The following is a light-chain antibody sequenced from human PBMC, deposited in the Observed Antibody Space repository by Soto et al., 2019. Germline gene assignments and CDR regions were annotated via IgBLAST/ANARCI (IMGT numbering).Light chain of an antibody. CDR1: QGIRSY. CDR2: GAS. V-gene: IGKV1-9*01. CDR3: QQLNIFPPLFT. Sequence: DIQLTQSPFFLSASVGAIVTITCRASQGIRSYLAWYQQRPGKAPELLLYGASTLRTGVASRFSGSGSGTEFTLTISSLQPEDFATYFCQQLNIFPPLFTVGPGTKVDIK. J-gene: IGKJ3*01.